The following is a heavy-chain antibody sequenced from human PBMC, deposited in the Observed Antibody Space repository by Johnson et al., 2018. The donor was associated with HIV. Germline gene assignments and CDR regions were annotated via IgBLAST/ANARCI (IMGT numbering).Heavy chain of an antibody. Sequence: EKLVESGGGVVQPGRSLRLSCAASGFTFSSYAMSWVRQAPGKGLEWVSAISGSGGSTYYADSVQGRFTISRDNSKNPLYLQMNSQRAEDTAVYYCAKVLACIAARPLTFDAFDIWGQGTMVTVSS. V-gene: IGHV3-23*04. CDR2: ISGSGGST. J-gene: IGHJ3*02. D-gene: IGHD6-6*01. CDR1: GFTFSSYA. CDR3: AKVLACIAARPLTFDAFDI.